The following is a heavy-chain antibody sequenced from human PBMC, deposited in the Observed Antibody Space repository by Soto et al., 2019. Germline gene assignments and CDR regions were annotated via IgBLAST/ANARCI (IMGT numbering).Heavy chain of an antibody. V-gene: IGHV4-31*03. J-gene: IGHJ6*03. Sequence: SETLSLTCTVSGGSISSGGYYWSWIRQHPGKGLEWIGYIYYSGSTYYNPSLKSRVTISVDTSKNQFSLKLSSVTAADTAVYYCARDFFWSGYYGRYYYYMDVWGKGTTVTSP. CDR3: ARDFFWSGYYGRYYYYMDV. D-gene: IGHD3-3*01. CDR1: GGSISSGGYY. CDR2: IYYSGST.